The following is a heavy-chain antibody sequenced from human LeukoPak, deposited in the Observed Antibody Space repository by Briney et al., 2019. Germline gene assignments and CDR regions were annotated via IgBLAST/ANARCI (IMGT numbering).Heavy chain of an antibody. V-gene: IGHV4-59*08. J-gene: IGHJ4*02. Sequence: SETLSLTCAVYGGSFSGYYWSWIRQAPGKGLEWIGYIHYSGRANYNPSLKSRVTMSADTSKNQFSLKVNSVTATDTAVYYCASYLTIGGNSYGFDYWGQGALVTVSS. CDR3: ASYLTIGGNSYGFDY. CDR1: GGSFSGYY. CDR2: IHYSGRA. D-gene: IGHD5-18*01.